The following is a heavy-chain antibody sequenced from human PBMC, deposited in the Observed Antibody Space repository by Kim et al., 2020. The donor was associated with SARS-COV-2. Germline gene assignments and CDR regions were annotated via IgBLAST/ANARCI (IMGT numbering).Heavy chain of an antibody. CDR3: ARPYCSGGSCATGFNWFDP. D-gene: IGHD2-15*01. CDR2: IYYSGST. J-gene: IGHJ5*02. Sequence: SETLSLTCTVSGGSISSSSYYWGWIRQPPGKGLEWIGSIYYSGSTYYNPSLKSRVTISVDTSKNQFSLKLSSVTAADTAVYYCARPYCSGGSCATGFNWFDPWGQETLVTVSS. CDR1: GGSISSSSYY. V-gene: IGHV4-39*01.